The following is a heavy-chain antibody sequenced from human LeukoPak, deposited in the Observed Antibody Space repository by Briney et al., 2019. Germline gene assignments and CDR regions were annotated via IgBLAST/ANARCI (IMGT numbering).Heavy chain of an antibody. Sequence: ASVKVSCKASGGTFSSYAISWVRQAPGQGLEWMGRIIPILGIANYAQKFQGRVTITADKSTSTAYMELSSLRSEDTAVYYCARSSGIAAAAYPYYYYYMDVWGKGTTVSVSS. D-gene: IGHD6-13*01. CDR2: IIPILGIA. J-gene: IGHJ6*03. CDR3: ARSSGIAAAAYPYYYYYMDV. CDR1: GGTFSSYA. V-gene: IGHV1-69*04.